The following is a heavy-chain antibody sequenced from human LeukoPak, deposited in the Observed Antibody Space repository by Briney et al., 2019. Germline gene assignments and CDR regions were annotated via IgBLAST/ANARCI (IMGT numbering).Heavy chain of an antibody. J-gene: IGHJ4*02. V-gene: IGHV1-2*02. D-gene: IGHD6-6*01. CDR3: ARDQGVWQLVRDCHY. CDR1: GYTFTGYY. CDR2: INPNSGGT. Sequence: ASVKVSCKASGYTFTGYYIHWVRQAPGQGLEWMGWINPNSGGTNYAQKFQGRVTMTRDTSISTAYMELSRLRSDDTAVYYCARDQGVWQLVRDCHYWGQGTLVTVSS.